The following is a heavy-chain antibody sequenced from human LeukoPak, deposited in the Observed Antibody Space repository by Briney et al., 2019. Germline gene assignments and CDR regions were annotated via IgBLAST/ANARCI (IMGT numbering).Heavy chain of an antibody. J-gene: IGHJ4*02. CDR3: VRVDGSPDF. CDR1: GYTFTDYF. CDR2: ISAYNGNT. V-gene: IGHV1/OR15-3*02. Sequence: GASVKVSCKASGYTFTDYFMNWMRQAPGQSLEWMGWISAYNGNTNYAQKLQGRVTMTTDTSTSTAYMELSSLRSEDTAVYYCVRVDGSPDFWGQGTLITVSS. D-gene: IGHD3-22*01.